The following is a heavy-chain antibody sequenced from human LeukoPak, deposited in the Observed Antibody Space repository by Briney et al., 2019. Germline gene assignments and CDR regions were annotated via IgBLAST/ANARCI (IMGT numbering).Heavy chain of an antibody. CDR1: GGSISSGGYY. CDR3: ARSGTVTTWNY. Sequence: SETLSLTCTVSGGSISSGGYYWSWLRQHPGKGLEWIGCTYYSGTTYYHPSLTSRVAISVDTSKNQFSLKLSSVTAADTAVYYCARSGTVTTWNYWGQGTLVTVSS. V-gene: IGHV4-31*03. D-gene: IGHD4-17*01. CDR2: TYYSGTT. J-gene: IGHJ4*02.